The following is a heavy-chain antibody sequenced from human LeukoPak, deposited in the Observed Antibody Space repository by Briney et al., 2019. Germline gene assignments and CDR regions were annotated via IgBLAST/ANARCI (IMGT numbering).Heavy chain of an antibody. D-gene: IGHD3-10*02. J-gene: IGHJ4*02. CDR1: GYTFTGYY. V-gene: IGHV1-2*02. CDR2: INPNSGDI. Sequence: ASVKVSCKASGYTFTGYYLHWVRQAPGQGLEWIGWINPNSGDIKYAQKLQGRVTMTRDAYINTAYMELSRLRSDDAGVYHCARDLTMFVVVPGYWGQGAMVTVSS. CDR3: ARDLTMFVVVPGY.